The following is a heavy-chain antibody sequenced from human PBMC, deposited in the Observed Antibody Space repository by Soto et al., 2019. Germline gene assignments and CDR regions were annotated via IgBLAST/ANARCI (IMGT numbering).Heavy chain of an antibody. D-gene: IGHD4-17*01. J-gene: IGHJ4*02. V-gene: IGHV3-66*01. CDR2: IYSSGTI. Sequence: EVQLVESGGSLVQPGGSLRVSCAASGSTVSSNYMSWVRQAPGKWPEWVSLIYSSGTIYYADSVKGRFTASRDNAKNTLYLQMNSLRAEDTAVYYCARGIGRNGDPAGGQGTLVTVSS. CDR3: ARGIGRNGDPA. CDR1: GSTVSSNY.